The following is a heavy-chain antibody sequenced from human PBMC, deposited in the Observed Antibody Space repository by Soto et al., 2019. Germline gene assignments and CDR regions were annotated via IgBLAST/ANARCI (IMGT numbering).Heavy chain of an antibody. CDR3: ASRVLGYSSRWSTFDI. V-gene: IGHV1-69*02. D-gene: IGHD6-13*01. Sequence: QVQLVQSGAEVKKPGSSVKVSCKASGGTFSSNIISWVRQAPGQGLEWMGRIIPTVGMANYAQKFQGRVTISADKFTNTAYMEVSSLRSEDSAVFFCASRVLGYSSRWSTFDIWGQGTMVIVSS. J-gene: IGHJ3*02. CDR1: GGTFSSNI. CDR2: IIPTVGMA.